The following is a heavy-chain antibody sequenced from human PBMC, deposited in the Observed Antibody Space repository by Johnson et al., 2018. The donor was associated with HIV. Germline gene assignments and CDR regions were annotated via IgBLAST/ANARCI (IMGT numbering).Heavy chain of an antibody. Sequence: QVQLVESGGGLVQPGGSLRLSCAASGFTFSSYPMHWVRQAPGKGLEWVAIISYDGGNKYYADSVKGRFTISRDNSKNTLYLQMNSLRAEDTAVYYCAREGQEFNDAFDIWGQGTMVTVSS. CDR2: ISYDGGNK. J-gene: IGHJ3*02. CDR3: AREGQEFNDAFDI. D-gene: IGHD3-10*01. CDR1: GFTFSSYP. V-gene: IGHV3-30*04.